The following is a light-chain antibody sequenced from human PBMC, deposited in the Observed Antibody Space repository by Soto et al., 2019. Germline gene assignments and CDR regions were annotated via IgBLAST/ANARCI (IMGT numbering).Light chain of an antibody. CDR1: SSDVGGYNY. CDR3: SSYAGSNLVV. J-gene: IGLJ2*01. V-gene: IGLV2-8*01. CDR2: EVS. Sequence: QSALTQPPSASGSPGQSVTISCTGNSSDVGGYNYVSWYQQHPGKAPKLMIYEVSKRPSGVPDRFSGSKSGNTAALTVSGLQAEDEADYYCSSYAGSNLVVFGGGTTVTVL.